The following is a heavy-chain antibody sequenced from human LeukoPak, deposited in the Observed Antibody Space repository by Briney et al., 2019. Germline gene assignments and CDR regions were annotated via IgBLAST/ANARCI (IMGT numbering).Heavy chain of an antibody. CDR1: GFTFSSCE. D-gene: IGHD1-1*01. Sequence: PGGSLRLSCAASGFTFSSCEVYWVRQAPGRGLEWVSFTSGTTTTVHYADSVRGRFTISRDNAKNSLYLQMNSLRAEDTAIYYCARGASGSIDYWGQGTLVTVSS. CDR2: TSGTTTTV. V-gene: IGHV3-48*03. CDR3: ARGASGSIDY. J-gene: IGHJ4*02.